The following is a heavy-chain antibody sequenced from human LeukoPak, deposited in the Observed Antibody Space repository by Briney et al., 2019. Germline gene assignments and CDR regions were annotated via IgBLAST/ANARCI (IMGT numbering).Heavy chain of an antibody. Sequence: GESLKISFKGSGYRFPSYWIGWVRQMPGKGLEWMGIIYPGDSDTRYSPSLQGQVTISADKSISTAYLQWRSLKASDTAMYYCARQVPGCSGARCYSGSFDHWGQGTLVTVSS. V-gene: IGHV5-51*01. CDR2: IYPGDSDT. J-gene: IGHJ5*02. CDR3: ARQVPGCSGARCYSGSFDH. CDR1: GYRFPSYW. D-gene: IGHD2-15*01.